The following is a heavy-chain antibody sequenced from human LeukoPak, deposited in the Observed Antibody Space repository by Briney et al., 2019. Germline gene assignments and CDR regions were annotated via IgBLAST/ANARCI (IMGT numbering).Heavy chain of an antibody. D-gene: IGHD6-13*01. CDR1: GFTFDDYT. CDR3: AKGVAAAGPVGNLFDY. V-gene: IGHV3-43*01. CDR2: ISWDGGST. Sequence: GGSLRLSCAASGFTFDDYTMHWVRQAPGKGLEWVSLISWDGGSTYYADSVKGRFTISRDNSKNTLYLQMNSLRAEDTAVYYCAKGVAAAGPVGNLFDYWGQGTLVTVSS. J-gene: IGHJ4*02.